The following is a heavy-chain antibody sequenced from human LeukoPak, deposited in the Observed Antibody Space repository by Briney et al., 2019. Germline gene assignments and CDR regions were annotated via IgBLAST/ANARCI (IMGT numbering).Heavy chain of an antibody. CDR2: ISSSGGST. V-gene: IGHV3-23*01. D-gene: IGHD6-13*01. CDR1: GFTLTTYG. Sequence: GGSLRLSCAATGFTLTTYGMSWVRQAPGKGLEWVSSISSSGGSTYYADSVKGRFIISRDNANNTLYLQMNGLRDEDTGVYYALAGYYYYYMDVWGKGTTVTVSS. CDR3: LAGYYYYYMDV. J-gene: IGHJ6*03.